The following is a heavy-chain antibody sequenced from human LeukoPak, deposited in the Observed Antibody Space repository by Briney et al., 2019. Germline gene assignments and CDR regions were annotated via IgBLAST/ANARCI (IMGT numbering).Heavy chain of an antibody. Sequence: GGSLRLSCAASEFTFRSYSMHWVRQAPGKGLEWVGVVTYDGTNEYYLDSMKGRFTISRDNSKSTLYLQIYSVRGDDTAVYYCARGGPLTEPPYFDYWDQGILVIVSS. CDR2: VTYDGTNE. J-gene: IGHJ4*02. V-gene: IGHV3-30-3*01. D-gene: IGHD1-14*01. CDR3: ARGGPLTEPPYFDY. CDR1: EFTFRSYS.